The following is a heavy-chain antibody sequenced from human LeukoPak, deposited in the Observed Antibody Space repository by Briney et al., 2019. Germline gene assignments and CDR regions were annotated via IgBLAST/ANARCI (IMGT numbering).Heavy chain of an antibody. Sequence: RASVKVSCKASGYTFTSYDINWVRQATGQGLEWMGWMNPNSGNTGYAQKFQGRVTITRNTSISTAYMELSSLRSEDTAVYYCARGLQDIVVVPATRAWFDPWGQGTLVTVSS. CDR2: MNPNSGNT. CDR1: GYTFTSYD. CDR3: ARGLQDIVVVPATRAWFDP. V-gene: IGHV1-8*03. D-gene: IGHD2-2*01. J-gene: IGHJ5*02.